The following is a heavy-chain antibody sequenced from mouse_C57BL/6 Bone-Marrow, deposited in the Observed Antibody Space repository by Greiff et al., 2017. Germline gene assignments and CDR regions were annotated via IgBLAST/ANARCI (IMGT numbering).Heavy chain of an antibody. CDR1: GYTFTSYW. CDR3: ARDYDYYYAMDY. Sequence: QVQLQQPGPELVKPGASVKLSCKASGYTFTSYWMHWVKQRPGQGLEWIGNINPSNGGTNYNEKFKSQATLTVDKSSSTAYMQLISLTSEDSAVYYCARDYDYYYAMDYWGQGTSVTVSA. D-gene: IGHD2-4*01. J-gene: IGHJ4*01. CDR2: INPSNGGT. V-gene: IGHV1-53*01.